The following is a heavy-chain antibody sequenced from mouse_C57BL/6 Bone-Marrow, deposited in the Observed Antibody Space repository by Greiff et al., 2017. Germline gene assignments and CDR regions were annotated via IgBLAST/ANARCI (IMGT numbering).Heavy chain of an antibody. CDR1: GYSFTDYN. D-gene: IGHD2-4*01. Sequence: VQLQPSGPELVKPGASVKISCKASGYSFTDYNMNWVKQSNGKSLEWIGVINPNYGTTSSNQKFKGKATLHVDQSSSTAYMQLNSLPSEDSAVYYCARGYDYDYAMDYWGQGTSVTVSS. CDR3: ARGYDYDYAMDY. J-gene: IGHJ4*01. CDR2: INPNYGTT. V-gene: IGHV1-39*01.